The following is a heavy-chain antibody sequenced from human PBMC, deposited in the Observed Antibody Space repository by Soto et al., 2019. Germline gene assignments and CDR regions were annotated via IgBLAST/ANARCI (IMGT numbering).Heavy chain of an antibody. CDR2: IKEDGTEI. Sequence: GGSLRLSCVASGFTFSSHWMNWVRQVPGKGLEWVANIKEDGTEINYVDSVKGRFAISRDNAKNSLYLQMNSLGVDDTAVYHCVRSSGWTGDYWGQGILVTVSS. CDR3: VRSSGWTGDY. CDR1: GFTFSSHW. D-gene: IGHD3-10*01. V-gene: IGHV3-7*04. J-gene: IGHJ4*02.